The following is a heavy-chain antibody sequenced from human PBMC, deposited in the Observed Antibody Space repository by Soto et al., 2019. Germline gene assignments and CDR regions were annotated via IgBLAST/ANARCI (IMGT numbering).Heavy chain of an antibody. J-gene: IGHJ5*02. Sequence: EVQLVESGGGLVQPGRSLRLSCAASGFTFGDYAMHWVRQAPGKGLEWVSGISRNSSSIGYADSVKGRFTISRDNAKKYLNLQMNSLRADETAGYNCAKGGGNYWKVTDWVDPWGQGNLVTVSS. CDR2: ISRNSSSI. D-gene: IGHD1-7*01. CDR3: AKGGGNYWKVTDWVDP. CDR1: GFTFGDYA. V-gene: IGHV3-9*01.